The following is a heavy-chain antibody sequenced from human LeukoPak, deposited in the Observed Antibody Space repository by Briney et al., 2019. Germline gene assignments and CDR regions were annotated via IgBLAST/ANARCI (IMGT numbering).Heavy chain of an antibody. Sequence: GESLKISCKGSGYTFSNYLIVWVRQMPGKGLEWLGSIYPGNSDTRYSPSFQGQVTISADKSISTTYLQWSGLKASDGAIYYCARRAYCSGDGTKHFSYHNAMGVWGQGTTVTVSS. J-gene: IGHJ6*02. CDR3: ARRAYCSGDGTKHFSYHNAMGV. CDR2: IYPGNSDT. D-gene: IGHD2-21*02. CDR1: GYTFSNYL. V-gene: IGHV5-51*01.